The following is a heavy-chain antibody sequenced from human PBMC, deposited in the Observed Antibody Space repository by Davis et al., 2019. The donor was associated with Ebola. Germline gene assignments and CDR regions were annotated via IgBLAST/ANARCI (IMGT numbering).Heavy chain of an antibody. CDR2: ISSTI. D-gene: IGHD6-19*01. J-gene: IGHJ4*02. V-gene: IGHV3-11*01. CDR3: ARDSSNGWPNYYFDY. Sequence: PGGSLRLSCAASGFTFSDYYMTWIRQAPGKGPEWISYISSTIYYADSVKGRFTISRDNAKNSLYLQMNSLRVEDTAVYYCARDSSNGWPNYYFDYWGQGTLVTVSS. CDR1: GFTFSDYY.